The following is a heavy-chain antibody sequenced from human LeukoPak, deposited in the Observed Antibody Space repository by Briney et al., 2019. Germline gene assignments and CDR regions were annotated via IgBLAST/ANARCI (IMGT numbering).Heavy chain of an antibody. Sequence: SETLSLTCSVSGGSISSYYWSWIRQPPGKGLEWIGYIYYNGSTNYNPSLKSRVTISVDTSKNQFSLKLSSVTAADTAVYYCARVGRYFDWLSYWYFDLWGRGTLVTVSS. CDR2: IYYNGST. V-gene: IGHV4-59*01. CDR3: ARVGRYFDWLSYWYFDL. J-gene: IGHJ2*01. CDR1: GGSISSYY. D-gene: IGHD3-9*01.